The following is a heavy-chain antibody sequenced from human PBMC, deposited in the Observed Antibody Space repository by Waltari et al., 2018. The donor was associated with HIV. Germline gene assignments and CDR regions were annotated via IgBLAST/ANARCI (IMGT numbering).Heavy chain of an antibody. CDR2: ISYDGSNK. D-gene: IGHD3-10*01. V-gene: IGHV3-30-3*01. CDR3: ARDLWFGESWYFDL. CDR1: GFTFSSYA. J-gene: IGHJ2*01. Sequence: QVQLVESGGGVVQPGRSLRLSCAASGFTFSSYAMHWVRQAPGKGLEWVAVISYDGSNKYYADSVKGRFTISRDNSKNTLYLQMNSLRAEDTAVYYCARDLWFGESWYFDLWGRGTLVTVSS.